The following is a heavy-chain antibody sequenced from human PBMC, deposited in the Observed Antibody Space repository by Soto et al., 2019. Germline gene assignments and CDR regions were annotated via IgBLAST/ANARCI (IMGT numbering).Heavy chain of an antibody. CDR3: ARERYYGMDV. CDR1: GGSISSYY. Sequence: PETLSLTSTVSGGSISSYYWGWIRQPPGKGLEWIGNIYYSGSTNYNPSLKSRVTISVDTSKNQFSLKLSSVTAADTAVYYCARERYYGMDVWGQGTTVTVSS. V-gene: IGHV4-59*01. J-gene: IGHJ6*02. CDR2: IYYSGST.